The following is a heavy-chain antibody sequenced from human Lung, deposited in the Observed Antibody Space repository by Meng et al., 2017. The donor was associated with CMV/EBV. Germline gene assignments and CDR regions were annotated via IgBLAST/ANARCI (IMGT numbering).Heavy chain of an antibody. V-gene: IGHV4-39*01. J-gene: IGHJ4*02. D-gene: IGHD3-3*01. CDR1: GGXISSSSYY. CDR3: ARLSDFWSGYPDLFDY. CDR2: IYYSGST. Sequence: SXTXSLXCTVSGGXISSSSYYWGWIRQPPGKGLEWIGSIYYSGSTYYNPSLKSRVTISVDTSKNQFSLKLSSVTAADTAVYYRARLSDFWSGYPDLFDYWXQGTXVTVSS.